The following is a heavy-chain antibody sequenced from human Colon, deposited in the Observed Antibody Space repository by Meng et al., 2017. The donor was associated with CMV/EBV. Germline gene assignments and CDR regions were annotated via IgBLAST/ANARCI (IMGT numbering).Heavy chain of an antibody. CDR2: INTDGSTT. CDR3: ASRDY. Sequence: VQLVESGGGRVQPGGSLRLSCAASGFTFSSKWMHWVRQGPGKGLVWVSRINTDGSTTYYADSVKGRFTISRDNAKNTLYLQMNSLRVEDTAVYYCASRDYWGQGTLVTVSS. J-gene: IGHJ4*02. V-gene: IGHV3-74*01. CDR1: GFTFSSKW.